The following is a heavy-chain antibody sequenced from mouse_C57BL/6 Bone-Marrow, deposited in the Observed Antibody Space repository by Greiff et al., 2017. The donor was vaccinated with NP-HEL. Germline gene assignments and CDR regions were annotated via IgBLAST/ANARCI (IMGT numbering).Heavy chain of an antibody. J-gene: IGHJ1*03. CDR2: ISSGSSTI. CDR1: GFTFSDYG. Sequence: EVQVVESGGGLVKPGGSLKLSCAASGFTFSDYGMHWVRQAPEKGLEWVAYISSGSSTIYYADTVKGRFTISRDNAKNTLFLQMTSLRSEDTAMYYCAKIYQGYFDVWGTGTTVTVSS. V-gene: IGHV5-17*01. CDR3: AKIYQGYFDV.